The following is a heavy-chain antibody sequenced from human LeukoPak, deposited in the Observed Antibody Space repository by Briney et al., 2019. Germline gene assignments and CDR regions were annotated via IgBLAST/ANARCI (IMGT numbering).Heavy chain of an antibody. CDR2: INPNSGGT. CDR3: ARARFTIFGVVDP. J-gene: IGHJ5*02. V-gene: IGHV1-2*02. Sequence: ASVKVSCKASGYTFTGYYMHWVRQAPGQGLEWMGWINPNSGGTNYAQKFQGRVTMTRDTSISPAYMELSRLRSDDTAVYYCARARFTIFGVVDPWGQGTLVTVSS. D-gene: IGHD3-3*01. CDR1: GYTFTGYY.